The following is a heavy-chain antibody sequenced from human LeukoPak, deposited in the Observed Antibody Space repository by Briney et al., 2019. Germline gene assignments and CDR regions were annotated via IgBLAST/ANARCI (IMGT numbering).Heavy chain of an antibody. CDR2: IGAADT. J-gene: IGHJ3*02. Sequence: GGSLRLCCAASGFTFSDFAMSWVRQAPGKGLEWVSSIGAADTYYADSVKRRFTISRDNSNNTLYLQLNSLRADDTAVYYCAKNWGPFDMRGQGTMVTVSS. CDR3: AKNWGPFDM. V-gene: IGHV3-23*01. CDR1: GFTFSDFA. D-gene: IGHD3-16*01.